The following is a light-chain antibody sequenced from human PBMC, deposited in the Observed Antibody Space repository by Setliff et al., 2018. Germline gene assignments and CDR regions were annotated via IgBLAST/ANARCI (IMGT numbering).Light chain of an antibody. V-gene: IGLV2-23*02. CDR1: SSDVGVHNY. CDR3: CSYAGSYTFFYV. J-gene: IGLJ1*01. CDR2: DVS. Sequence: LTQPASVSGSPGQSITISCTGTSSDVGVHNYVSWYQQHPAKAPKLMIYDVSNRPSGVSNRFSGSKSGNTASLTISGLQAEDEADYYCCSYAGSYTFFYVCGTGTKVTVL.